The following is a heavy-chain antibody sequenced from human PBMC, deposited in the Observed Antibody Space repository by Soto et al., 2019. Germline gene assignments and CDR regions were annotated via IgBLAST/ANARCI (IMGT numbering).Heavy chain of an antibody. D-gene: IGHD3-22*01. CDR1: GFTFSSYA. CDR3: AKIITMIVVVIPHDAFDI. Sequence: PGGSLRLSCAASGFTFSSYAMSWVRQAPGKGLEWVSAISGSGGSTYYADSVKGRFTISRDNSKNTLYLQMNSLRAEDTAVYYCAKIITMIVVVIPHDAFDIWGQGTMVTVSS. CDR2: ISGSGGST. J-gene: IGHJ3*02. V-gene: IGHV3-23*01.